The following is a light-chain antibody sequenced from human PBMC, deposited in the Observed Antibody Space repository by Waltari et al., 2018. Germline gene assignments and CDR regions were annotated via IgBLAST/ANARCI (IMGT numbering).Light chain of an antibody. J-gene: IGKJ1*01. CDR1: HSISHY. CDR3: QHYVNLPAT. Sequence: EVVLTQSPGTLSWSPGEGATLSCRASHSISHYLAWYQQKPGQAPRLLIYHASSRATGIPDRFSGSGSGTDFSLTISRLEPEDFAVYYCQHYVNLPATFGQGTKVEIK. V-gene: IGKV3-20*01. CDR2: HAS.